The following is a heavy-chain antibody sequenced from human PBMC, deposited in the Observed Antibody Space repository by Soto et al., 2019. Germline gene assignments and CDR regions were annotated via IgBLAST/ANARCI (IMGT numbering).Heavy chain of an antibody. V-gene: IGHV4-39*01. D-gene: IGHD3-16*02. J-gene: IGHJ5*02. Sequence: QLRLQESGPGLVEPSVTLSLTCTVSGDSITSSDFYWGWIRRPPGQGLEWIGTISHNGDTFYNPPLKSRLTMSLDASKRQFSRRLTSVPAADAAVYFCWRQMRGPITYLGLLSPVTSWGQGTLVTVYS. CDR1: GDSITSSDFY. CDR3: WRQMRGPITYLGLLSPVTS. CDR2: ISHNGDT.